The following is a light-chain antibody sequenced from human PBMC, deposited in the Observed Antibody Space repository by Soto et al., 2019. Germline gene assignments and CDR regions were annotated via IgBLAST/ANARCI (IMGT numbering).Light chain of an antibody. CDR2: GAS. V-gene: IGKV3-20*01. CDR1: QSVSGTY. Sequence: EIVLTQSPGTLSLSPGERATLSCRASQSVSGTYLAWYQQKPGQAPRLLIYGASSRATDIPDRFSGSGSGTHFTLTISRLEPEDFALYYCQEYGTSRTFGQGTKVEIK. CDR3: QEYGTSRT. J-gene: IGKJ1*01.